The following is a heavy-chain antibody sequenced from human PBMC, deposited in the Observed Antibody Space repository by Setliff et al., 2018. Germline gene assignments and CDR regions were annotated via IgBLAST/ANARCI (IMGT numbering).Heavy chain of an antibody. V-gene: IGHV3-7*01. D-gene: IGHD3-3*01. Sequence: GGSLRLSCGASGFSISDYWMNWVRQAPGKGLEWVANIKRDGSETYYMDSVRGRFVISRDNAKNSLYLQMRSLRVEDTALYYCASSVLQFLEWFKVPGWDYYYGMDVWGQGTTVTVSS. J-gene: IGHJ6*02. CDR1: GFSISDYW. CDR2: IKRDGSET. CDR3: ASSVLQFLEWFKVPGWDYYYGMDV.